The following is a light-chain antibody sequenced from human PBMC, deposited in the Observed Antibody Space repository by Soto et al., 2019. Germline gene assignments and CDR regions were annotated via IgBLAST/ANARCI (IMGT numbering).Light chain of an antibody. Sequence: EIVLTQSPGTLSLSPGETATLSCRASESVASNYLAWYQQKPGQAPRLLVYGASTRATGIPDRFSGSGSGPDFTLCITRLQPEDCAVYFCQQYGTSPWTSGHGTKVEIK. CDR1: ESVASNY. CDR2: GAS. J-gene: IGKJ1*01. V-gene: IGKV3-20*01. CDR3: QQYGTSPWT.